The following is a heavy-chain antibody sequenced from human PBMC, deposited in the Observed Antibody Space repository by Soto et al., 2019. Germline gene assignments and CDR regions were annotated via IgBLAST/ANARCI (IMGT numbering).Heavy chain of an antibody. J-gene: IGHJ6*02. D-gene: IGHD5-12*01. CDR1: GFTFSNHE. Sequence: HPGRSLRLSCEASGFTFSNHEMNWVRQAPGKGLEWVSYISSSGSTIYYSDSVKGRFTISRDNAKNALYLQMNSLRAEDTAIYYCARGSGYEYYYYGMDVWGQGTTVTVSS. V-gene: IGHV3-48*03. CDR2: ISSSGSTI. CDR3: ARGSGYEYYYYGMDV.